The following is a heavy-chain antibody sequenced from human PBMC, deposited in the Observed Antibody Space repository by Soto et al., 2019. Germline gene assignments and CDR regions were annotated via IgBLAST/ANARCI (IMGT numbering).Heavy chain of an antibody. V-gene: IGHV3-7*05. Sequence: GGSLRLSCAASGFTFSSYWMSWVRQAPGKGLEWVANIKQDGSEKYYVDSVKGRFTISRDNAKNSLYLQMNSLRAEDTAVYYCARDTGSLDILTGYYSYWGQGTLVTVSS. D-gene: IGHD3-9*01. CDR1: GFTFSSYW. CDR3: ARDTGSLDILTGYYSY. J-gene: IGHJ4*02. CDR2: IKQDGSEK.